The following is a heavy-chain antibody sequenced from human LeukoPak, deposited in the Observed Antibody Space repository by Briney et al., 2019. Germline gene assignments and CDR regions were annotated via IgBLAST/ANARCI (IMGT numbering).Heavy chain of an antibody. Sequence: SETLSLTCAVYGGSFSGYYWNWIRQPPGKGLEWIGEINHSGRTNYNPSLKSRVTISVDTSKKQFSLKLSSVTAADTAVYYCARDLLITGTTGYWGQGTLVTVSS. V-gene: IGHV4-34*01. CDR2: INHSGRT. D-gene: IGHD1-14*01. CDR3: ARDLLITGTTGY. CDR1: GGSFSGYY. J-gene: IGHJ4*02.